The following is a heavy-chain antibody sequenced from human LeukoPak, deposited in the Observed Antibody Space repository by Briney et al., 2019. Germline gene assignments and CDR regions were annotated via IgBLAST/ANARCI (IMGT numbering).Heavy chain of an antibody. Sequence: GSSAKVSCKASGGTFSSYAISWVRQAPGQGLEWMGGIIPIFGTANYAQKFQGRVTITTDESTSTAYMELSSLRSEDTAVYYCATRLDYSKNYYYYMDVWGKGTTVTVSS. D-gene: IGHD4-11*01. CDR3: ATRLDYSKNYYYYMDV. CDR1: GGTFSSYA. CDR2: IIPIFGTA. J-gene: IGHJ6*03. V-gene: IGHV1-69*05.